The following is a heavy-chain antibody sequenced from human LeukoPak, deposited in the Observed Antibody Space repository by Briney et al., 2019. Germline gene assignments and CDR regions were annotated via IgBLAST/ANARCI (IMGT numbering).Heavy chain of an antibody. CDR1: GYSISSGYY. CDR2: IYHSGST. D-gene: IGHD3-3*01. CDR3: ARPSGSPYWYFDL. J-gene: IGHJ2*01. V-gene: IGHV4-38-2*02. Sequence: SETLSLTCTVSGYSISSGYYWGWIRQPPGKGLEWIGSIYHSGSTYYNPSLKSRVTISVDTSKNQFSLKLSSVTAADTAVYYCARPSGSPYWYFDLWGRGMLVTVSP.